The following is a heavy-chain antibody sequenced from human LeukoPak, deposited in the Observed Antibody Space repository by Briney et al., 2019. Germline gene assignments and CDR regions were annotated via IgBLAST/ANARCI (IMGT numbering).Heavy chain of an antibody. CDR1: VGSLSSSSYY. CDR2: IYYSGSP. Sequence: SETLSLTCTVSVGSLSSSSYYWGWIRQPPGKGLEWLGSIYYSGSPYYNPSSKGPVPLSLDTPKNHISLELNSLTDPDTGGCFRARSPGVYRYYYYMDVWGKGTTVTVSS. CDR3: ARSPGVYRYYYYMDV. D-gene: IGHD3-16*02. J-gene: IGHJ6*03. V-gene: IGHV4-39*02.